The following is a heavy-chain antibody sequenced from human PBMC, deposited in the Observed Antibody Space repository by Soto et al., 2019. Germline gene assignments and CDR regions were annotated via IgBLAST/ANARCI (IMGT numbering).Heavy chain of an antibody. CDR1: GGTFSSYA. CDR2: IIPIFGTA. D-gene: IGHD2-15*01. V-gene: IGHV1-69*13. J-gene: IGHJ6*02. Sequence: ASVKVSCKASGGTFSSYAISWVRQAPGQGLEWMGGIIPIFGTANYAQKFQGRVTITADESTSTAYMELSSLRSEDTAVYYCARDRSIVVVVAATPDYYYYGMDVWGQGTTVTVSS. CDR3: ARDRSIVVVVAATPDYYYYGMDV.